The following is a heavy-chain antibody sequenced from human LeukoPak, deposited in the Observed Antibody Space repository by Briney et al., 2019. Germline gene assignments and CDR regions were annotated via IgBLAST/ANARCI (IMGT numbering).Heavy chain of an antibody. CDR3: ARAVGPYDY. CDR2: IWYDGSIK. CDR1: GFTFSTYG. D-gene: IGHD3-10*01. V-gene: IGHV3-33*01. J-gene: IGHJ4*02. Sequence: GRSLRLSCAASGFTFSTYGMHWVRQAPGKGLEWEAVIWYDGSIKYYADSVKDRFTISRDNSKNTLYLQMNSLRAEDTGVYYCARAVGPYDYWGQGTLVTVSS.